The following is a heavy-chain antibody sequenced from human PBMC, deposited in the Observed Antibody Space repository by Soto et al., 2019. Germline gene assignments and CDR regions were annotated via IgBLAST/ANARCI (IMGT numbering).Heavy chain of an antibody. CDR2: IYYSGST. J-gene: IGHJ6*02. Sequence: PSETLALTCTVSGGSISSGGYYWSWIRQHAGKGLELIGYIYYSGSTYYNPSLKSRVTISVDTSKNQFSLKLSSVTAADTAVYYCASLYNWNYESSPEYYYYGMDVWGQGTTVTVSS. CDR3: ASLYNWNYESSPEYYYYGMDV. D-gene: IGHD1-7*01. CDR1: GGSISSGGYY. V-gene: IGHV4-31*03.